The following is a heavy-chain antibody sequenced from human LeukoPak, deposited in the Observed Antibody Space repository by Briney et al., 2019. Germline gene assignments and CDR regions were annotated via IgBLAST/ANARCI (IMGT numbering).Heavy chain of an antibody. J-gene: IGHJ6*03. CDR3: ARATPIEYCSSTSCYGWDYYYYMDV. Sequence: PSETLSLTCAVYGGSFSGYYWSWIRQPPGKGLEWIGEINHSGTTNYNPSLTTRVAISVDTSKNQFSLKLSSVTAADTAVYYCARATPIEYCSSTSCYGWDYYYYMDVWGKGTTVTVSS. CDR1: GGSFSGYY. CDR2: INHSGTT. D-gene: IGHD2-2*01. V-gene: IGHV4-34*01.